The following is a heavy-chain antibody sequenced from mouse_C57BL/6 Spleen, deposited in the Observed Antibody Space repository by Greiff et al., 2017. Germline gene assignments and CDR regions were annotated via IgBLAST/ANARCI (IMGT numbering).Heavy chain of an antibody. CDR2: INYDGSN. V-gene: IGHV3-6*01. Sequence: DVKLQESGPGLVKPSQSLSLSCSVTGYSITSGYFWYWNRQLPGNILEWMGYINYDGSNNYNPSLKNGISITRDTTKNQYFLKLNSVTTEDTATYYGAIQERYWYFEVWGTGTTVTVSS. CDR3: AIQERYWYFEV. CDR1: GYSITSGYF. J-gene: IGHJ1*03.